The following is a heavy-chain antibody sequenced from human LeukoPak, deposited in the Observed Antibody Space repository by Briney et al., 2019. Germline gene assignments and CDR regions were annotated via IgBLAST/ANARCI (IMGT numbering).Heavy chain of an antibody. V-gene: IGHV3-11*01. J-gene: IGHJ5*01. Sequence: PGGSLRLSCAASRFVFTNYYMSWVRQTPGRGLDWVATISADGHTKYYADSAEGRVTISRDNAKNSFYLQMNSLRAEDAAVYFCAGAGTYGGYKVFDSWGHGTLVTVSS. CDR1: RFVFTNYY. CDR3: AGAGTYGGYKVFDS. D-gene: IGHD5-12*01. CDR2: ISADGHTK.